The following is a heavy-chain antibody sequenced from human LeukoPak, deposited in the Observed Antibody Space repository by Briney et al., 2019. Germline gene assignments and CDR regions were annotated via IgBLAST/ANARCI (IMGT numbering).Heavy chain of an antibody. CDR1: GYTFTSYD. J-gene: IGHJ5*02. V-gene: IGHV1-8*01. Sequence: ASVKVSCKASGYTFTSYDINWVRQATGQGLEWMGWMNPNSGNTGYAQKFQGRVTMTRNTSISTAYMELCSLRSEDTAVYYCAIYYDSSGYLNWFDPWGQGTLVTVSS. D-gene: IGHD3-22*01. CDR3: AIYYDSSGYLNWFDP. CDR2: MNPNSGNT.